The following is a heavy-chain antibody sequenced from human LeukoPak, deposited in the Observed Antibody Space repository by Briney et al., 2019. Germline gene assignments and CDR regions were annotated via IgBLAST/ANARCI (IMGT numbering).Heavy chain of an antibody. CDR3: ASAVTSYSSSWYGS. Sequence: ASVKVSCKASGGTFSSYAITWVRQAPGQGLEWMGGIIPIFGTANYAQKFQGRVTITTDESTSTAYMELSSLRSDDTAVYYCASAVTSYSSSWYGSWGQGTLVTVSS. J-gene: IGHJ4*02. CDR1: GGTFSSYA. CDR2: IIPIFGTA. D-gene: IGHD6-13*01. V-gene: IGHV1-69*05.